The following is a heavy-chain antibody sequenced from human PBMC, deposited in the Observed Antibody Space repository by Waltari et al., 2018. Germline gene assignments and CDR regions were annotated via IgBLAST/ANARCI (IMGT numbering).Heavy chain of an antibody. CDR2: INHSGST. Sequence: QVQLQQWGAGLLKPSETLSLTCAVYGGSFSGYYWSWIRQPPGKGLEWIGEINHSGSTNYNPSLKSRVTISVDTSKNQLSLKVISGTAADTAVYFCARGRDIERRLSGTSCFLRYWGQGTLVTVSS. J-gene: IGHJ4*02. D-gene: IGHD2-2*01. CDR1: GGSFSGYY. CDR3: ARGRDIERRLSGTSCFLRY. V-gene: IGHV4-34*01.